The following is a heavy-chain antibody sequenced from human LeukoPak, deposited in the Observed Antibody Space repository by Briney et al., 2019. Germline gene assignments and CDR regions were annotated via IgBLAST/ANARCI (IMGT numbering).Heavy chain of an antibody. J-gene: IGHJ4*02. D-gene: IGHD2-2*02. CDR3: VRGYCSSASCYTRGIDY. CDR2: IIPIFCTA. CDR1: GGTFSSYA. Sequence: SVKVSCKASGGTFSSYAISWVRQAPGQGLEWMGGIIPIFCTANYPQKFQGRVTITTDESKSTVYMELSSLRSEETAVYYCVRGYCSSASCYTRGIDYWGQGTLVTVSS. V-gene: IGHV1-69*05.